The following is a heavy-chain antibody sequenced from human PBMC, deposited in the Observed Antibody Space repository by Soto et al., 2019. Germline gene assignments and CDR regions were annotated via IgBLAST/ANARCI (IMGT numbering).Heavy chain of an antibody. CDR3: ARIGYYCDSSGYYSPGDY. D-gene: IGHD3-22*01. CDR2: IYYSGST. J-gene: IGHJ4*02. V-gene: IGHV4-39*01. Sequence: QLQLQESGPGLVKPSETLSLTCTVSGGSISSSSYYWGWIRQPPGKGLEWMGRIYYSGSTYYNPSPKSGITMSVDTSKNQFSLTLRHVTAADTAVSYCARIGYYCDSSGYYSPGDYWGQGTLVTVSS. CDR1: GGSISSSSYY.